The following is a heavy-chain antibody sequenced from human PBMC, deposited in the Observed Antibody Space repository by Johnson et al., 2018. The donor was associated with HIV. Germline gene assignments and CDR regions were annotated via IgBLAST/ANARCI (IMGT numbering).Heavy chain of an antibody. D-gene: IGHD2-21*01. J-gene: IGHJ3*02. V-gene: IGHV3-30*04. Sequence: QVHLVESGGGLVQPGGSLRLSCAASGFTFSSYAMHWVRQAPGKGLEWVADISYDGSNKYYADSVKGRFTISRDNSKNTLYLQMNSLRAEDTAVYYCARGYGVVIALLDAFDIWGQGTMVTVSS. CDR3: ARGYGVVIALLDAFDI. CDR1: GFTFSSYA. CDR2: ISYDGSNK.